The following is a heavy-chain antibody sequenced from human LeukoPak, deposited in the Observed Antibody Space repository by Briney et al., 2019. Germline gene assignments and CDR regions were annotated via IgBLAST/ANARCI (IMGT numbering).Heavy chain of an antibody. V-gene: IGHV3-21*01. CDR1: GFTFSNYS. CDR2: IGVSSSYI. Sequence: GGSLRLSCAASGFTFSNYSMNWVRQAPGKGLEWVSSIGVSSSYIYYADSLKGRFTISRDNAKNSLFLQMNSLRAEDTAVYYCARVHDDLWSAYFDYWGQGTLVTVSS. CDR3: ARVHDDLWSAYFDY. J-gene: IGHJ4*02. D-gene: IGHD3-3*01.